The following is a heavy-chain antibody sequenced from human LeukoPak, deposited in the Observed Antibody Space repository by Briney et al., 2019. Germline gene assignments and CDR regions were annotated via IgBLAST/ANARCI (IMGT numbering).Heavy chain of an antibody. J-gene: IGHJ4*02. CDR3: ARAGSSLLYFDY. D-gene: IGHD6-13*01. CDR2: IYYSGST. V-gene: IGHV4-59*01. CDR1: GGSISSYY. Sequence: SETLSLTCTVSGGSISSYYWSWIRQPPGKGLEWIGYIYYSGSTNYNPSLKSRVTISVDTSKNQFSLKLSSVTAADTAVYYCARAGSSLLYFDYWGQGTLVTVSS.